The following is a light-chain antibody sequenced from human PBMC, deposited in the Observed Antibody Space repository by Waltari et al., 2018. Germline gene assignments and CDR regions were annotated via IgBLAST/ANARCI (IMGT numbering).Light chain of an antibody. J-gene: IGLJ3*02. Sequence: QSALTQPAPVSGSPGQSITISCPGTSRDVGGYNYVSWYQQHPGKVPKLMIYDVSNRPSGVSNRFSGSKSGNTASLTISGLQAEDEADYYCSSYTSSSTEVFGGGTKLTVL. V-gene: IGLV2-14*03. CDR1: SRDVGGYNY. CDR2: DVS. CDR3: SSYTSSSTEV.